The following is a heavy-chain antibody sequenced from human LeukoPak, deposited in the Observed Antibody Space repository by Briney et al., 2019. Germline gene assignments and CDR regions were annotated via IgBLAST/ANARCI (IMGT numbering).Heavy chain of an antibody. CDR2: INAGNGNT. Sequence: GASVKVSCKASGYTFTSYAMHWVRQAPGQRLEWMGWINAGNGNTKYSRKFQGRVTITRDTSASTAHMELSSLRSEDTAVYYCARSGRLGGDWGQGTLVIVSS. V-gene: IGHV1-3*01. CDR1: GYTFTSYA. J-gene: IGHJ4*02. D-gene: IGHD1-26*01. CDR3: ARSGRLGGD.